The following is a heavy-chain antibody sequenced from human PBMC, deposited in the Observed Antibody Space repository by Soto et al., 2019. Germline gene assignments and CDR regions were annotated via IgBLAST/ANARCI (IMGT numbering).Heavy chain of an antibody. CDR2: IYRGRAT. D-gene: IGHD6-25*01. J-gene: IGHJ3*02. Sequence: GGSLRLSCAVSGFSVSNTYMSWVRQAPGKGLEWISVIYRGRATYYADSVKGRFTISRDDSRNTVYLQMNSLTTEDTAVYFCARNRSDSSRADSFDIWGQGTMVTVSS. CDR3: ARNRSDSSRADSFDI. CDR1: GFSVSNTY. V-gene: IGHV3-53*01.